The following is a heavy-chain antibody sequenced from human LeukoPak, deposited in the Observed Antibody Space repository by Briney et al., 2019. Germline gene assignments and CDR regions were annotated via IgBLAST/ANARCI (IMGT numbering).Heavy chain of an antibody. CDR2: INPNSGGT. V-gene: IGHV1-2*04. Sequence: WASVKVSCKASGYTFTSYDINWVRQATGQGLEWMGWINPNSGGTNYAQKFQGWVTMTRDTSISTAYMELSRLRSDDTAVYYCARDDGSGWYNYGMDVWGQGTTVTVSS. D-gene: IGHD6-19*01. CDR3: ARDDGSGWYNYGMDV. J-gene: IGHJ6*02. CDR1: GYTFTSYD.